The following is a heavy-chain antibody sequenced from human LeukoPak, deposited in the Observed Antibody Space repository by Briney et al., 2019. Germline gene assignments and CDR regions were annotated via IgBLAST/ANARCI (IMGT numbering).Heavy chain of an antibody. CDR2: ITSDGSNI. V-gene: IGHV3-74*01. CDR1: GFTFSNFW. D-gene: IGHD3-16*01. J-gene: IGHJ4*02. CDR3: ARGGHSSFDY. Sequence: PGGSLRLSCAASGFTFSNFWLHWVRQAPGKGLEWVSRITSDGSNINCADSVQGLFTISRDNAKNTLYLQMNRLRAEDTDVYYCARGGHSSFDYWGQGALVTVSS.